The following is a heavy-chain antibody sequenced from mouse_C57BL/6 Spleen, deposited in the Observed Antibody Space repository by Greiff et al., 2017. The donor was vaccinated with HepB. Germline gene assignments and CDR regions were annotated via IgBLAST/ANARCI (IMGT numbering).Heavy chain of an antibody. V-gene: IGHV1-59*01. D-gene: IGHD1-1*01. CDR3: ARPYYYGSSLWFAY. CDR1: GYTFTSYW. J-gene: IGHJ3*01. CDR2: IDPSDSYT. Sequence: QVQLQQPGAELVRPGPSVKLSCKASGYTFTSYWMHWVKQRPGQGLEWIGVIDPSDSYTNYNQKFKGKATLTVDTSSSTAYMQLSSLTSEDSAVYYCARPYYYGSSLWFAYWGQGTLVTVSA.